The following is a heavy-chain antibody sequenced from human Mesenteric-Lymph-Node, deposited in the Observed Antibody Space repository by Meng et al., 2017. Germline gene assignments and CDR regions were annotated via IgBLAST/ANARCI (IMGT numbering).Heavy chain of an antibody. V-gene: IGHV4-4*02. CDR3: ARGGYYSFDY. D-gene: IGHD5-18*01. Sequence: QVRLRGSGPGLVKPSETLSLTCAVSGGSISSVYWWTWVRQSPGKGLEWIGEIYHSGSTNYNPSLKSRVTISVDKSKNQFSLKLTSVTAADTAVYYCARGGYYSFDYWGQGTLVTVSS. CDR2: IYHSGST. CDR1: GGSISSVYW. J-gene: IGHJ4*02.